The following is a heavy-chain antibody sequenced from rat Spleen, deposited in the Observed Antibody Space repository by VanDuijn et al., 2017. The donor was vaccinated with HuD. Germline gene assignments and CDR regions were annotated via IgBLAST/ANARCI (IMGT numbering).Heavy chain of an antibody. D-gene: IGHD5-1*01. CDR2: MYYDGDT. J-gene: IGHJ4*01. CDR1: GFSLTSYS. CDR3: TRDPPGSSGVIDA. V-gene: IGHV2-63*01. Sequence: VQLRESGPGLVQPSETLSLTCTVSGFSLTSYSVSWVRQPSGKGPEWMGRMYYDGDTADNSAFKSRLNISRDTSKNQVFLKMSSLQTDDTGTYYCTRDPPGSSGVIDAWGQGASVPVSS.